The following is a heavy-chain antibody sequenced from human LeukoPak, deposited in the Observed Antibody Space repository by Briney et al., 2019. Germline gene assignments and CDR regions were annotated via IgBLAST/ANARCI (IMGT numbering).Heavy chain of an antibody. V-gene: IGHV3-23*01. Sequence: GGSLRLSCAASGFTFSSYAMSWVRRAPGKGLEWVSAISGSGGSTYYADSVKGRFTISRDNSKNTLYLQMNSLRAEDTAVYYCAKGSHDYGDYDDWGQGTLVTVSS. J-gene: IGHJ4*02. D-gene: IGHD4-17*01. CDR3: AKGSHDYGDYDD. CDR1: GFTFSSYA. CDR2: ISGSGGST.